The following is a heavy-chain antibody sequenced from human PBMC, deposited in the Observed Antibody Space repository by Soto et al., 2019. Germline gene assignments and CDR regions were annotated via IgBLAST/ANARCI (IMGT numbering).Heavy chain of an antibody. V-gene: IGHV3-30*18. J-gene: IGHJ6*02. D-gene: IGHD1-1*01. CDR2: ISYDGSNK. CDR1: GFTFSSYG. Sequence: PGGSLRLSCAASGFTFSSYGMHWVRQAPGKGLEWVAVISYDGSNKYYADSVKGRFTISRDNSKNTLYLQMNSLRAEDTAVYYCAKLVFGWNDDTSLTWDYYYGMDVWGQGTTVTVSS. CDR3: AKLVFGWNDDTSLTWDYYYGMDV.